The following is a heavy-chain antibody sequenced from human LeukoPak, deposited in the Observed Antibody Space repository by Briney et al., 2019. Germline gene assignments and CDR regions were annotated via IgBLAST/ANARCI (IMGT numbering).Heavy chain of an antibody. V-gene: IGHV3-30-3*01. CDR1: GFTFSNAW. D-gene: IGHD4-17*01. CDR3: ARSHTNPYGDYSKKNYYYYGMDV. Sequence: GGSLRLSCAASGFTFSNAWMNWVRQAPGKGLEWVAVISYDGSNKYYADSVKGRFTISRDNSKNTLYLQMNSLRAEDTAVYYCARSHTNPYGDYSKKNYYYYGMDVWGQGTTVTVSS. CDR2: ISYDGSNK. J-gene: IGHJ6*02.